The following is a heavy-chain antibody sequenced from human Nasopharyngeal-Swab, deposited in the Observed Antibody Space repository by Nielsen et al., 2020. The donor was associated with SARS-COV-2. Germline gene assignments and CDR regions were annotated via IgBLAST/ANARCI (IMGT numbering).Heavy chain of an antibody. V-gene: IGHV5-51*01. CDR3: ARPQNYGYYGMDV. Sequence: GESLKISCMGSGYSFTSYWIGWVRQMPGKGLEWMGIIYTGDSDTRYSPSFQGQVTISADKSISTAYLQWSSLKASDTAMYYCARPQNYGYYGMDVWGQGTTVTVSS. CDR2: IYTGDSDT. J-gene: IGHJ6*02. CDR1: GYSFTSYW.